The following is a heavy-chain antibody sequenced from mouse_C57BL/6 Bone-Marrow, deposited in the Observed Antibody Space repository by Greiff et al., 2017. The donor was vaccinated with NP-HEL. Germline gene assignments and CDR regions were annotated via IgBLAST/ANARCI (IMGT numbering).Heavy chain of an antibody. J-gene: IGHJ4*01. D-gene: IGHD1-1*01. CDR2: IDPANGNT. V-gene: IGHV14-3*01. CDR3: ARGPYGSSYIYYAMDY. CDR1: GFNIKNTY. Sequence: EVQLQQSVAELVRPGASVKLSCTASGFNIKNTYMHWVKQRPEQGLEWIGRIDPANGNTKYAPKFQGKAPITADTSSNTAYLQLRSLTSEDTAIYYCARGPYGSSYIYYAMDYWGQGASVTVAS.